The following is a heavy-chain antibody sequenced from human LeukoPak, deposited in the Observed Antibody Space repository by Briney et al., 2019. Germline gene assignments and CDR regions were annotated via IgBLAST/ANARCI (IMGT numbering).Heavy chain of an antibody. V-gene: IGHV1-2*02. D-gene: IGHD2-15*01. Sequence: GASVKVSCKASGYTFTGYYMHWVRQAPGQGLEWMGWINPNSGGTNYAQKFQGRVTMTRDTSISTAYMELSRLRSDDTAVYYCAREAGVVAANYYYYGMDVWGQGTTVTVSS. CDR3: AREAGVVAANYYYYGMDV. CDR2: INPNSGGT. J-gene: IGHJ6*02. CDR1: GYTFTGYY.